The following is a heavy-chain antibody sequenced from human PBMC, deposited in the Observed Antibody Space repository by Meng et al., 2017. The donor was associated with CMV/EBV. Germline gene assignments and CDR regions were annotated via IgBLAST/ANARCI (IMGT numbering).Heavy chain of an antibody. CDR3: ARGGLYYYDSSGHFDY. CDR1: GGSISSYY. J-gene: IGHJ4*02. D-gene: IGHD3-22*01. CDR2: IYTSGST. Sequence: QLQLQEAGPGLVKPSETLSLTCTDSGGSISSYYWSWIRQPAGKGLEWIGRIYTSGSTNYNPSLKSRVTMSVDTSKNQFSLKLSSVTAADTAMYYCARGGLYYYDSSGHFDYWGQGTLVTVSS. V-gene: IGHV4-4*07.